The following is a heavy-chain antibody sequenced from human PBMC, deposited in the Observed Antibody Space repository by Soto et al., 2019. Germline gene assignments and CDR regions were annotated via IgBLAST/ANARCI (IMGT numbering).Heavy chain of an antibody. D-gene: IGHD3-3*01. Sequence: GASVKVSCKASGGTFSSYSISWVRQAPGQGLEWMGGIIPIFGTANYAQKFQGRVTITADESTSTAYMELSSLRSEDTAVYYCARGLRFLEWTTPNYYYYGMDVWGQGTTVTVSS. CDR1: GGTFSSYS. J-gene: IGHJ6*02. CDR2: IIPIFGTA. V-gene: IGHV1-69*13. CDR3: ARGLRFLEWTTPNYYYYGMDV.